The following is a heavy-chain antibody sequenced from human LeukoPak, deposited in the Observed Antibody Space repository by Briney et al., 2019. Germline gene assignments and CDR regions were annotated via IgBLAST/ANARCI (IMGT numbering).Heavy chain of an antibody. V-gene: IGHV3-30*02. Sequence: PGGSLRLSCVASGFTFGSYGMHWVRQAPGKGLEWVAFIRYDGSDKHYGDSVKGRFTISRDNSKNTVYLQMNSLSAEDTAVYYCARVEDSSGYYLDYWGQGTLVTVSS. D-gene: IGHD3-22*01. CDR3: ARVEDSSGYYLDY. CDR1: GFTFGSYG. J-gene: IGHJ4*02. CDR2: IRYDGSDK.